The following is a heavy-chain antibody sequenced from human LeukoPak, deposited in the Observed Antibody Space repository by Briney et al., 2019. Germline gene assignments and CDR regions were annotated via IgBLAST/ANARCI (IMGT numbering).Heavy chain of an antibody. D-gene: IGHD4-17*01. Sequence: GGSLRLSCAASGFTFSSYWMSWVRQAPGKGLEWVANIKQDGSEKYYVDSVKGRFTISRENAKNSLYLQMNSLRAEDTAVYYCAVPDYGDYALDYWGQGTLVTVSS. CDR3: AVPDYGDYALDY. J-gene: IGHJ4*02. CDR1: GFTFSSYW. V-gene: IGHV3-7*03. CDR2: IKQDGSEK.